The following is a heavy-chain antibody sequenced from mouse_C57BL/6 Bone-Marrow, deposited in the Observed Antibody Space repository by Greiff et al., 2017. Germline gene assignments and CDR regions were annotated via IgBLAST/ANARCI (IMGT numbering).Heavy chain of an antibody. CDR3: TTFYYGSSYWYFDV. V-gene: IGHV14-4*01. D-gene: IGHD1-1*01. Sequence: EVNVVESGAELVRPGASVKLSCTASGFNIKDDYMHWVKQRPEQGLEWIGWIDPENGDTEYASKFQGKATITADTSSNTAYLQLSSLTSEDTAVYYCTTFYYGSSYWYFDVWGTGTTVTVSS. CDR2: IDPENGDT. J-gene: IGHJ1*03. CDR1: GFNIKDDY.